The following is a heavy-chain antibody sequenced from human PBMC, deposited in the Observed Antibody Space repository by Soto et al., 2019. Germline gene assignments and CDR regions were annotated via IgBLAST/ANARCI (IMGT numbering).Heavy chain of an antibody. CDR1: GYSFTSYW. J-gene: IGHJ6*02. D-gene: IGHD5-12*01. CDR2: IYPGDSDT. Sequence: PGESLKIFCKGSGYSFTSYWIGWVRQMPGKGLEWMGIIYPGDSDTRYSPSFQGQVTISADKSISTAYLQWSSLKASDTAMYYCASVEMATSGFAHMDVWGQGTTVTVSS. V-gene: IGHV5-51*01. CDR3: ASVEMATSGFAHMDV.